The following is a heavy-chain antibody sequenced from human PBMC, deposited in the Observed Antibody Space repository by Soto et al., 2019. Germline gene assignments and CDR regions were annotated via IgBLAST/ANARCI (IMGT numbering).Heavy chain of an antibody. J-gene: IGHJ4*02. V-gene: IGHV3-64*01. CDR1: GFTCSRYV. Sequence: EVQLVESGGGLVQPGGSLRLSCAASGFTCSRYVMYWVRQAPGKGLEYVSAISSNGGSTYYANSVKGRFTISRDNSKNTLYLQMGSLRAEDMAVYYCARDTISGSYCFDYWGQGTLVTVSS. CDR3: ARDTISGSYCFDY. D-gene: IGHD1-26*01. CDR2: ISSNGGST.